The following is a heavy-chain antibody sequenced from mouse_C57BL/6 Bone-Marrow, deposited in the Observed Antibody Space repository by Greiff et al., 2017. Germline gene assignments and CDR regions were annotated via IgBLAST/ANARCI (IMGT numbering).Heavy chain of an antibody. CDR2: INPSNGGT. D-gene: IGHD3-2*02. Sequence: QVQLQQPGTELVKPGASVKLSCKASGYTFTSYWMHWVKQRPGQGLEWIGNINPSNGGTNYNEKFKSKATLTVDKSSSTAYMQLSSLTSEDSAVYYCARSPTDSSGYKNYFDYWGQGTTLTVSS. J-gene: IGHJ2*01. V-gene: IGHV1-53*01. CDR3: ARSPTDSSGYKNYFDY. CDR1: GYTFTSYW.